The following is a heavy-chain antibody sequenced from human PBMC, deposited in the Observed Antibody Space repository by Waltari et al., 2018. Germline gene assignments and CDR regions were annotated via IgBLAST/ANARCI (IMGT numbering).Heavy chain of an antibody. V-gene: IGHV1-69*09. D-gene: IGHD3-10*01. Sequence: QVQLVESGGGVVQPGRSLRLSCAASGFTFSDFTFSWVRQAPGQGLEWMGRTIPLLDIGNYAKKFQGRVTMTADKSTSTAYMELSSLRSEDTAVYYCAREDIARSGSGSSWYFDYWGQGTLVTVSS. J-gene: IGHJ4*02. CDR3: AREDIARSGSGSSWYFDY. CDR2: TIPLLDIG. CDR1: GFTFSDFT.